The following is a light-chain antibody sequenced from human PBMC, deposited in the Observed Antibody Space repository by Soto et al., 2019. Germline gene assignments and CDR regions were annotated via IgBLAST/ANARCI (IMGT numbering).Light chain of an antibody. Sequence: QSALTQPPSASGSPGQSVTISCTGTSSDVGAYNYVSWYQQYTGKAPKLMIYDVSKRPSGVPDRFSGPKSGNTASLTVSGLRADDEAVYYCSSYGGGDTFHVIFGGGTKLTVL. CDR1: SSDVGAYNY. CDR2: DVS. V-gene: IGLV2-8*01. J-gene: IGLJ2*01. CDR3: SSYGGGDTFHVI.